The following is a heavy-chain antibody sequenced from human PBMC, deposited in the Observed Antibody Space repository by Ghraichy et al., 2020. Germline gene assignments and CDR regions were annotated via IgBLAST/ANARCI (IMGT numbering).Heavy chain of an antibody. D-gene: IGHD3-22*01. CDR3: AKKKDSSGYFND. J-gene: IGHJ4*02. V-gene: IGHV3-23*01. CDR1: GFTFTRYA. CDR2: ISGGGDST. Sequence: GGSLRLSCAASGFTFTRYAMSWVRQAPGKGLEWVSAISGGGDSTNYADSVKGRFTISRDNSRHTLYLGMNSLRVEDTATYYCAKKKDSSGYFNDWGQGTLVTVSS.